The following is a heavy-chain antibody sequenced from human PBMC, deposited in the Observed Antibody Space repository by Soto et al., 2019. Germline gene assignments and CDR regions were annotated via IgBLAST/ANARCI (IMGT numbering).Heavy chain of an antibody. CDR2: ISGSGGST. V-gene: IGHV3-23*01. CDR3: AKDLEGTTFGGVIVGFDY. Sequence: EVQLLDSGGRLVQPGGSLRLSCAASGFIFSSYAMSWVRQAPGKGLEWVSAISGSGGSTFYADPVKGRFTISRDNTKNTLYLQMNSLRAEDTAVYYCAKDLEGTTFGGVIVGFDYWGQGVLVTVSS. J-gene: IGHJ4*02. D-gene: IGHD3-16*02. CDR1: GFIFSSYA.